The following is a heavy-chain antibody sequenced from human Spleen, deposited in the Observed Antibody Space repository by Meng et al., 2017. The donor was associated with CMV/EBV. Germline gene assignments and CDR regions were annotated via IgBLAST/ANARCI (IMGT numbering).Heavy chain of an antibody. Sequence: GCTFSSDAFARVRQVRDQRLEWKGGIGPSVDVALYEQTFQGRITKPADRVTHTSYMELHNLDFEDTAVYYSARPSDIFSGASWFDTWGQGTLVTVSS. J-gene: IGHJ5*02. CDR3: ARPSDIFSGASWFDT. V-gene: IGHV1-69*10. D-gene: IGHD6-19*01. CDR1: GCTFSSDA. CDR2: IGPSVDVA.